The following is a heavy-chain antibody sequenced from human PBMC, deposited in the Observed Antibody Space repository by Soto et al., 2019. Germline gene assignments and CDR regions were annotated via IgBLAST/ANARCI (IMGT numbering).Heavy chain of an antibody. V-gene: IGHV2-5*02. D-gene: IGHD2-21*02. CDR3: AHSRCGGDCLQSYSSHYYFGMDV. Sequence: SGPTLVNPTQTLTLTCTFSGFSLSTGGVGVGWIRQPPGKALEWLALIYWDDDKRYSPSLKSRLTITKDTSKNQVVLTMTNMDPVDTATYYCAHSRCGGDCLQSYSSHYYFGMDVWGQGATVTVSS. J-gene: IGHJ6*02. CDR1: GFSLSTGGVG. CDR2: IYWDDDK.